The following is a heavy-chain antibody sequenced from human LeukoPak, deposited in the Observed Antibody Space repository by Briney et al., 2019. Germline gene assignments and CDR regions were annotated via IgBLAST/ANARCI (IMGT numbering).Heavy chain of an antibody. CDR2: MNPNSGST. CDR1: GYTFTSYD. D-gene: IGHD5-12*01. V-gene: IGHV1-8*03. Sequence: ASVKVSCKASGYTFTSYDINWVRQATGRGREGMGWMNPNSGSTGYAQKFQGRVTITRNTSISTAYMELSGLRSEDTAVYYCARGRSTGYPYYFEYWGQGTLVTVSS. J-gene: IGHJ4*02. CDR3: ARGRSTGYPYYFEY.